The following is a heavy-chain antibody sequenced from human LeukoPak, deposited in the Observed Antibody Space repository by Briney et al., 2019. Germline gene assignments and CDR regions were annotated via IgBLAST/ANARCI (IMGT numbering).Heavy chain of an antibody. CDR1: GGSISSGGYS. J-gene: IGHJ4*02. CDR3: ARESLSSFDY. V-gene: IGHV4-30-2*01. CDR2: IYHSEST. Sequence: SQTLSLTCAVSGGSISSGGYSWSWIRQPPGKGLEWIGYIYHSESTYYNPSLKSRVTISVDRSKNQFSLKLSSVTAADTAVYYCARESLSSFDYWGQGTLVTVSS.